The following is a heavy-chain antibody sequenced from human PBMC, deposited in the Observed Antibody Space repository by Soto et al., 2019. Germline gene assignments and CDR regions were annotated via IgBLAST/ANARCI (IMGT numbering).Heavy chain of an antibody. CDR3: ARQVYTVVSPFDY. CDR2: ISKLGDSM. V-gene: IGHV3-48*02. Sequence: EVQLVESGGGLVQPGGSLRVSCAASGFTFSRYAMNWVRQTPGKGLEWVSHISKLGDSMYYADSVKGRFTISRDNAESSLNLQMNGLTDEETAVYYGARQVYTVVSPFDYWGQGALVTVSS. J-gene: IGHJ4*02. D-gene: IGHD3-16*01. CDR1: GFTFSRYA.